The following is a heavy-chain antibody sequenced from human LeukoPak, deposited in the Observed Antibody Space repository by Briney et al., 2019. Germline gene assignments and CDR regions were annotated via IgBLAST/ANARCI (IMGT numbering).Heavy chain of an antibody. CDR1: GFTFSSYG. CDR2: ISGSGDST. V-gene: IGHV3-23*01. D-gene: IGHD1-1*01. Sequence: GGSLRLSCAVSGFTFSSYGMSWVRQAPGKGLEWVSTISGSGDSTYYADSVKGRFSISRDNSKNTLYLQMNSLRAEDTAVYYCAKGRVRQFDPFDYWGQGTLATVSS. J-gene: IGHJ4*02. CDR3: AKGRVRQFDPFDY.